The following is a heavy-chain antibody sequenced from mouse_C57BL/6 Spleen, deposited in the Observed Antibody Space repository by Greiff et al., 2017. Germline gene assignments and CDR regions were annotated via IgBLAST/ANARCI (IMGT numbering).Heavy chain of an antibody. Sequence: VQLKESGPGLVKPSQSLSLTCSVTGYSITSGYYWNWIRQFPGNKLEWMGYISYDGSNNYNPSLKNRISITRDTSKNQFFLKLNSVTTEDTATYYCARGGGSYPFAYWGQGTLVTVSA. CDR1: GYSITSGYY. CDR3: ARGGGSYPFAY. J-gene: IGHJ3*01. D-gene: IGHD2-10*01. CDR2: ISYDGSN. V-gene: IGHV3-6*01.